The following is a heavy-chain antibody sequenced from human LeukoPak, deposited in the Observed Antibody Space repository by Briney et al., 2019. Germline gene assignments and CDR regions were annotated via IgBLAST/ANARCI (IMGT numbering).Heavy chain of an antibody. V-gene: IGHV3-48*03. CDR3: ARDYYGWGSYPRTESFDP. CDR1: GFTFDDFA. J-gene: IGHJ5*02. Sequence: GGSLRLSCAASGFTFDDFAMHWVRQVPGKGLEWISYISSSGSTLYYADSVKGRFTISRDNAKNSLYLQMNSLRAEDTAVYYCARDYYGWGSYPRTESFDPWGQGTLVTVSS. D-gene: IGHD3-10*01. CDR2: ISSSGSTL.